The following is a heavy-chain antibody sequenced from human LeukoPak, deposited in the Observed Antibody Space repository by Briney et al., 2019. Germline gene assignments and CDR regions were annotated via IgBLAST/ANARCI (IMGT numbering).Heavy chain of an antibody. Sequence: LSETLSLTCTVSGGSFSSSSYYWGWIRQPPGKGLEWIGSLYYSGSTYYNPSLKSRVTISVDTSKNQFSLKLSSVTAADAAVYYCASSSSTWAYWFFDLWGRGTLVTVSS. D-gene: IGHD6-13*01. V-gene: IGHV4-39*07. J-gene: IGHJ2*01. CDR2: LYYSGST. CDR3: ASSSSTWAYWFFDL. CDR1: GGSFSSSSYY.